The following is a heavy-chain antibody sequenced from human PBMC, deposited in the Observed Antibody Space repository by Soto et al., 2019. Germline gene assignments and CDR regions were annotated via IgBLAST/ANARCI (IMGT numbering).Heavy chain of an antibody. Sequence: EVPLVESGGALVKPGGSLTLSCAASGFTFSYAWMNWVHQVPGKGLEWVGRIKSNADGATTDYAAPVKGRFSISREDSKNTLLLQMNSPKTEGTGVYYCTTCRTFLARYCRWGQRSLVTVSS. J-gene: IGHJ1*01. CDR3: TTCRTFLARYCR. CDR2: IKSNADGATT. D-gene: IGHD3-9*01. V-gene: IGHV3-15*02. CDR1: GFTFSYAW.